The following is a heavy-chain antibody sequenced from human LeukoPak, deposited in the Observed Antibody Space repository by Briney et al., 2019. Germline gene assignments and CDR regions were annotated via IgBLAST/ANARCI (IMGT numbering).Heavy chain of an antibody. D-gene: IGHD6-19*01. J-gene: IGHJ6*03. V-gene: IGHV4-34*01. CDR2: SKDNGDT. CDR1: GGSFSGYF. Sequence: SETLSLTCAVSGGSFSGYFWTWIRQPPGKGLQWIGESKDNGDTNYNSSLKSRVSISVDASKNQFSLRLTSVTAADTAVYYCARASSGWSGGYYYYYMDVWGKGTTVTISS. CDR3: ARASSGWSGGYYYYYMDV.